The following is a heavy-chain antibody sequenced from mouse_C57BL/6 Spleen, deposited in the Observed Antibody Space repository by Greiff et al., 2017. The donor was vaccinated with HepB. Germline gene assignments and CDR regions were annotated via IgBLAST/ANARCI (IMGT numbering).Heavy chain of an antibody. CDR3: LYYYGSSYYYAMDY. D-gene: IGHD1-1*01. Sequence: EVQLQQSGAELVRPGASVKLSCTASGFNIKDYYMHWVKQRPEQGLEWIGRIDPEDGDTEYAPKFQGKATMTADTSSNTAYLQLSSLTSEDTDVYYCLYYYGSSYYYAMDYWGQGTSVTVSS. CDR2: IDPEDGDT. CDR1: GFNIKDYY. J-gene: IGHJ4*01. V-gene: IGHV14-1*01.